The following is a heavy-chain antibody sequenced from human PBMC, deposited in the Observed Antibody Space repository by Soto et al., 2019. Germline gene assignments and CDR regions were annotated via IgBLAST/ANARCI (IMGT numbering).Heavy chain of an antibody. CDR3: AIRFTGAFDV. V-gene: IGHV3-21*01. Sequence: VQLVESGGGLVKPGGSLRLSCVASEFTFSTFSMNWIRQAPGKGLEWVASISRSRDSIYYADSVKGRFTISRDNAKQSLYLQMDNLRAEDTSVFYCAIRFTGAFDVWGLGTMVTVSS. D-gene: IGHD1-1*01. CDR1: EFTFSTFS. J-gene: IGHJ3*01. CDR2: ISRSRDSI.